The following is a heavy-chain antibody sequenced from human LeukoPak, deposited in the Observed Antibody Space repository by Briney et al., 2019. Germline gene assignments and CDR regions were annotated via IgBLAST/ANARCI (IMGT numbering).Heavy chain of an antibody. Sequence: PGGSLRLSCAASGFTFSDYYTSWIRQAPGKGLEWVSYISGTSTCTNYADSVKGRFTISRDNAKNSLYLQMNSLRAEDTAVYYCARDISYCGGDCAPYYFDYWGQGTLVTVSS. CDR1: GFTFSDYY. J-gene: IGHJ4*02. CDR3: ARDISYCGGDCAPYYFDY. V-gene: IGHV3-11*05. CDR2: ISGTSTCT. D-gene: IGHD2-21*02.